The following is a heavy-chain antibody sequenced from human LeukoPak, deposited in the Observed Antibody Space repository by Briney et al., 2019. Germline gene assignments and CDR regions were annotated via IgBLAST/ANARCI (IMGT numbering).Heavy chain of an antibody. CDR2: ISGYTGDT. D-gene: IGHD4-17*01. CDR1: GYSFSNYG. V-gene: IGHV1-18*01. Sequence: ASVKVSCKASGYSFSNYGISWVRQAPGQGLEWMGWISGYTGDTKYAHKFQGRVTMTTDTPTNTAYMELRSLRSDDTAVYYCARESDYGDYVHDYWGQGTLVTVSS. CDR3: ARESDYGDYVHDY. J-gene: IGHJ4*02.